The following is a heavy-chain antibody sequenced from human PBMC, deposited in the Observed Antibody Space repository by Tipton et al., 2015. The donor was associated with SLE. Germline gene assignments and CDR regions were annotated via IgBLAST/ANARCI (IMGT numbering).Heavy chain of an antibody. CDR3: ATHADRVY. Sequence: TLSLTCTVSGGSISSGDYYWSWIRQPPGKGLEWIGYIYTSGSTNYNPSLKSRVTISVDTSKNQFSLKLSSVTAADTAVYYCATHADRVYWGQGTLVTISS. V-gene: IGHV4-30-4*01. CDR2: IYTSGST. J-gene: IGHJ4*02. CDR1: GGSISSGDYY.